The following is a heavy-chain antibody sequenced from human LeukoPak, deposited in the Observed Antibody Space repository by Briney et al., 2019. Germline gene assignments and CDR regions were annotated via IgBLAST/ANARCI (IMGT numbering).Heavy chain of an antibody. CDR2: INHSGST. J-gene: IGHJ4*02. Sequence: SETLSLTCAVYGGSFSGYYWSWIRQPPGKGLECIGEINHSGSTNYNPSLKSRVTISVDTSKNQFSLKLSSVTAADTAVYYCARRGAFMVRGVIAYFDYWGQGTLVTVSS. D-gene: IGHD3-10*01. V-gene: IGHV4-34*01. CDR1: GGSFSGYY. CDR3: ARRGAFMVRGVIAYFDY.